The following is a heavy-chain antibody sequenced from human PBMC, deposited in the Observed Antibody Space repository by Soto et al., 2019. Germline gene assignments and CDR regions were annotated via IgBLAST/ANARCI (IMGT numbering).Heavy chain of an antibody. D-gene: IGHD6-6*01. CDR1: GGTLSNYA. CDR3: ARGGFSSSYRLDC. J-gene: IGHJ4*02. Sequence: QVQLVQSGAEVKKPGSSVKVSCKASGGTLSNYAINWVRQAPGQGLEWMGGIIPMFGTANYAQKFQGRVTITADGSTRTAYMELSSLRSEDTAVYYCARGGFSSSYRLDCWGQGTLVAVSS. CDR2: IIPMFGTA. V-gene: IGHV1-69*01.